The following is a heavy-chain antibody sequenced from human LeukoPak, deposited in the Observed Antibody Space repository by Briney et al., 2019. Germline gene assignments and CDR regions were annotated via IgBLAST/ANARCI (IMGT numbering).Heavy chain of an antibody. V-gene: IGHV3-74*01. CDR3: VRSPYNSDY. D-gene: IGHD1-14*01. J-gene: IGHJ4*02. CDR2: INTDGSAA. CDR1: GFTFSSYW. Sequence: GGSLRLSCAASGFTFSSYWMHWVRQAPGKGLLWVSRINTDGSAAYYADSVEGRFTISRDNAKNTLYLQMNSLRAEDTAVYYCVRSPYNSDYWGQGTLVTVSS.